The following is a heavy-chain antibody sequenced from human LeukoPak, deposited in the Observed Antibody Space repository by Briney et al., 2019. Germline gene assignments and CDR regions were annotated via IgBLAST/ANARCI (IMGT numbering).Heavy chain of an antibody. CDR2: ISGSGSST. CDR1: GFTLSSYA. CDR3: AKDFYTNNWYSDY. D-gene: IGHD6-13*01. V-gene: IGHV3-23*01. J-gene: IGHJ4*02. Sequence: GGSLRLSCAASGFTLSSYAMTWVRQTPGKGLEWVSGISGSGSSTYYADSVKGRFTISRDNSKITLYLDMNSLRAEDTAIYYCAKDFYTNNWYSDYWGQGTLVTVSS.